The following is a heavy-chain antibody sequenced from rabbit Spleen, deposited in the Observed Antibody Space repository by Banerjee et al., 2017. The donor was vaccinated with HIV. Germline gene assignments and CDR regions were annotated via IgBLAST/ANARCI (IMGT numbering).Heavy chain of an antibody. D-gene: IGHD8-1*01. CDR1: GFSLNSGYD. Sequence: QEQLVESGGGLVQPGGSLTLTCTASGFSLNSGYDMCWVRQAPGKGLEWIASIYAGSSGSTYSATWAKGRFTISKTSSTTVTLQMTSLTVADTATYFCARDAGTSFSTYGMDLWGPGTLVTVS. V-gene: IGHV1S45*01. J-gene: IGHJ6*01. CDR2: IYAGSSGST. CDR3: ARDAGTSFSTYGMDL.